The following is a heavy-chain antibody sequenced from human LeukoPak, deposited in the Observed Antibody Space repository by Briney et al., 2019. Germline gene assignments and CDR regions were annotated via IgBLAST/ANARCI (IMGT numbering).Heavy chain of an antibody. V-gene: IGHV4-39*01. CDR2: VYYSGNT. D-gene: IGHD3-3*01. CDR1: GGSFSSYY. Sequence: SETLSLTCAVYGGSFSSYYWGWIRQPPGKGPEWIGSVYYSGNTYYSPSLKSRVTISVDTSKNQFSLKLSAVTAADTAVYYCARRGGSKIDYWGQGTLVTVSS. J-gene: IGHJ4*02. CDR3: ARRGGSKIDY.